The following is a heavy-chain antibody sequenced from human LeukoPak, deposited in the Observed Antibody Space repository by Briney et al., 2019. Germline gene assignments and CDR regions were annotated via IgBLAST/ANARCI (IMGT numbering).Heavy chain of an antibody. Sequence: ASVKVSXKASGYTFTDYYMHWVRQAPRQGLEWVGWINPLTGSTGYAQKFQGRVTMTRDTSISTTYMELPRLRSDDTAVYFCARYTELLGRHFDYWGQGTPVTVFS. V-gene: IGHV1-2*02. CDR1: GYTFTDYY. D-gene: IGHD1-1*01. J-gene: IGHJ4*02. CDR3: ARYTELLGRHFDY. CDR2: INPLTGST.